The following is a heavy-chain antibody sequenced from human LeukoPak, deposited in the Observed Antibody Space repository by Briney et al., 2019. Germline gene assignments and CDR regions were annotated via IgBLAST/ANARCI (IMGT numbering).Heavy chain of an antibody. Sequence: SETLSLTCAVYGGSFSGYYWSWIRQPPGKGLEWIGEINHSGSTNYNPSLKSRVTISGDTSKNQFSLKLSPVTAADTAVYYCARTTRYSGSYYGGGCFDYWGQGTLVTVSS. CDR3: ARTTRYSGSYYGGGCFDY. J-gene: IGHJ4*02. D-gene: IGHD1-26*01. CDR2: INHSGST. CDR1: GGSFSGYY. V-gene: IGHV4-34*01.